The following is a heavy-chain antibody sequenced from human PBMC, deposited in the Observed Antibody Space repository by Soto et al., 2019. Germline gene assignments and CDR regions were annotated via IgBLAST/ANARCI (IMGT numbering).Heavy chain of an antibody. D-gene: IGHD6-13*01. J-gene: IGHJ4*02. CDR1: GFTFSSYS. V-gene: IGHV3-21*01. CDR3: AREIAEAGTWHFDY. CDR2: ISSSSSYI. Sequence: VGSLRLSCAASGFTFSSYSMNWVRQAPGKGLEWVSSISSSSSYIYYADSVKGRFTISRDNAKNSLYLQMNSLRAEDTAVYYCAREIAEAGTWHFDYWGQGTLVTVSS.